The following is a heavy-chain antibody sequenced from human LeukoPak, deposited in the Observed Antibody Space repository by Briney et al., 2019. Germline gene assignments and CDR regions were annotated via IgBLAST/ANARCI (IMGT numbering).Heavy chain of an antibody. Sequence: GESLKISCKGSGYSFTSYWIGWVCQMPGKGLEWMGIIYPGDSDTRYSPSFQGQVTISADKSISTAYLQWSSLKASDTAMYYCARGSVEMATIGVFYYWGQGTLVTVSS. J-gene: IGHJ4*02. V-gene: IGHV5-51*01. CDR3: ARGSVEMATIGVFYY. D-gene: IGHD5-24*01. CDR1: GYSFTSYW. CDR2: IYPGDSDT.